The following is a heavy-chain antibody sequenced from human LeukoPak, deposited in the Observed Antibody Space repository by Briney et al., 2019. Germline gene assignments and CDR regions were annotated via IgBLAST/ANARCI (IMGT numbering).Heavy chain of an antibody. CDR3: ARGYDFWSGRVGDYFDY. CDR1: GSSISSYY. D-gene: IGHD3-3*01. Sequence: SETLSLTCTVSGSSISSYYRSWIRQPPGKGLEWIGYIYYSGSTNYNPSLKSRVTISVDTSKNQFSLKLSSVTAADTAVYYCARGYDFWSGRVGDYFDYWGQGTLVTVSS. CDR2: IYYSGST. V-gene: IGHV4-59*01. J-gene: IGHJ4*02.